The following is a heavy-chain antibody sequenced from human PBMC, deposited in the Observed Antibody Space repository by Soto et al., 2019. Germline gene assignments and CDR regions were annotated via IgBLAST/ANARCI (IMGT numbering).Heavy chain of an antibody. CDR2: INHSGST. Sequence: SETLSLTCAVYGGSFSGYYWSWIRQPPGKGLEWIGEINHSGSTNYNPSLKSRVTISVDTSKNQFHLKVSSVTAADTAVYYCASGYCSGGSCYYFDYWGQGTLVTVSS. D-gene: IGHD2-15*01. V-gene: IGHV4-34*01. J-gene: IGHJ4*02. CDR3: ASGYCSGGSCYYFDY. CDR1: GGSFSGYY.